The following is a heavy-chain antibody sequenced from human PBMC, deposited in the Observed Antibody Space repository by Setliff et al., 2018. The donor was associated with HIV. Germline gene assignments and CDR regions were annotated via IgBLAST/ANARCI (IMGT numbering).Heavy chain of an antibody. J-gene: IGHJ4*02. D-gene: IGHD7-27*01. CDR3: VRLLGKD. CDR2: VPHSGSS. CDR1: GGSIKNDYRSDY. V-gene: IGHV4-61*01. Sequence: SETLSLTCNVSGGSIKNDYRSDYWSWIRQPPGRGLEWIGSVPHSGSSDYSPSLESRASISIDISKNQFSLNLTSVTATDTAFYYCVRLLGKDWGRGKMVTVSS.